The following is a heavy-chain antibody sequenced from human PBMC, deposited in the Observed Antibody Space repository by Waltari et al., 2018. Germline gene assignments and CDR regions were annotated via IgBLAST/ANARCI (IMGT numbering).Heavy chain of an antibody. CDR1: GFTFSSYA. V-gene: IGHV3-30*01. J-gene: IGHJ6*02. CDR3: AKSVSVRLSYYYYYYGMDV. D-gene: IGHD2-8*01. Sequence: QVQLVESGGGVVQPGRSLRLSCAASGFTFSSYAMHWVRQAPGKGLEVVAVRSYDGSNKYYADSVKGRFTISRDNSKNTLYLQMNSLRAEDTAVYYCAKSVSVRLSYYYYYYGMDVWGQGTTVTVSS. CDR2: RSYDGSNK.